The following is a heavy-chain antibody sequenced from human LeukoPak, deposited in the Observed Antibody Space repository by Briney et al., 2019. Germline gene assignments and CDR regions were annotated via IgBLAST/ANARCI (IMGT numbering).Heavy chain of an antibody. CDR2: TYTSGST. Sequence: SETLSLTCTVSGGSISSGSYYWSWIRQPAGKGLEWIGRTYTSGSTNYNPSLKSRVTISVDTSKNQFSLKLSSVTAADTAVYYCARASYYYDSSGYFDLFDYWGQGTLVTVSS. CDR3: ARASYYYDSSGYFDLFDY. D-gene: IGHD3-22*01. J-gene: IGHJ4*02. V-gene: IGHV4-61*02. CDR1: GGSISSGSYY.